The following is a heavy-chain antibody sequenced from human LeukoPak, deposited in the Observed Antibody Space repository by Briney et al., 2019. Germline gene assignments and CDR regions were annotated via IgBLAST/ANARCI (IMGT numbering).Heavy chain of an antibody. Sequence: GGSLRLSCAASGFTFSDYYMSWIRQAPGKGLEWVSYISSSSSYTNYADSVKGRFTISRDNAKNSLYLQMNTLRAEDTAVYYCARRLTNYYGMDVWGQGITVTVSS. D-gene: IGHD4-11*01. J-gene: IGHJ6*02. CDR1: GFTFSDYY. CDR3: ARRLTNYYGMDV. CDR2: ISSSSSYT. V-gene: IGHV3-11*06.